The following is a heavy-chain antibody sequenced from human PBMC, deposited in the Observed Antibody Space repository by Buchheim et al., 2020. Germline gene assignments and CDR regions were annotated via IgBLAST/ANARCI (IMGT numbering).Heavy chain of an antibody. CDR2: ISSDGSNK. D-gene: IGHD2-8*01. V-gene: IGHV3-30-3*01. CDR3: ARDRTERHCTNGVCFYYYYGMDV. J-gene: IGHJ6*02. Sequence: QVQLVESGGGVVQPGRSLRLSCAASGFTFSSYAMHWVRQAPGKGLEWVAVISSDGSNKYYADSVKGRFTISRDNSKNTLYLQMNSLRAEDTAVYYCARDRTERHCTNGVCFYYYYGMDVWGQGTT. CDR1: GFTFSSYA.